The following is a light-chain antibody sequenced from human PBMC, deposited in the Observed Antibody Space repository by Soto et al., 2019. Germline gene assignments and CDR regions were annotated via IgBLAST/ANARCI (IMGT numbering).Light chain of an antibody. V-gene: IGKV3-15*01. J-gene: IGKJ1*01. CDR2: GAS. CDR3: QQYNNWPPWT. CDR1: QRVSSN. Sequence: IVMTQSPATRSVSPGERATLSCRASQRVSSNLAWYQQKPGQAPRLLIYGASTRATGIPARFSGSGSGTEFALTISSLQSEDFAVYYCQQYNNWPPWTFGQGTKVEFQ.